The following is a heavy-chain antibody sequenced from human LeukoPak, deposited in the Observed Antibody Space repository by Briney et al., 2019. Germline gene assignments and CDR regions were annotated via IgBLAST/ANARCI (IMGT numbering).Heavy chain of an antibody. CDR2: ISAYNGNT. V-gene: IGHV1-18*01. CDR3: ARDREWYYYDSSPLGY. J-gene: IGHJ4*02. Sequence: ASVKVSCKASGYTFTSYGISWVRQAPGQGLEWMGWISAYNGNTNYAQKFQGRVTMTRDTSTSTVYMELSSLRSEDTAVYYCARDREWYYYDSSPLGYWGQGTLVTVSS. D-gene: IGHD3-22*01. CDR1: GYTFTSYG.